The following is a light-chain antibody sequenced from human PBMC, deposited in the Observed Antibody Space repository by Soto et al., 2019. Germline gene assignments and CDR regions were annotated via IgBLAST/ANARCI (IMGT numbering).Light chain of an antibody. Sequence: QSALTQPASVSGSPGQSNTISCTGTSSDVGDYNYVSWYQQHPGKAPKLMIYEVSNRPSGVSNRFSGSKSGYTASLTISGLQAEDEADYYCSSYTSSSTVVFGGGTKRTVL. CDR2: EVS. V-gene: IGLV2-14*03. J-gene: IGLJ2*01. CDR1: SSDVGDYNY. CDR3: SSYTSSSTVV.